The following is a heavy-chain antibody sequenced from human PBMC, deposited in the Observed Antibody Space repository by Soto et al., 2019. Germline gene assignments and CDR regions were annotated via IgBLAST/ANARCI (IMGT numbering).Heavy chain of an antibody. V-gene: IGHV4-34*01. D-gene: IGHD1-1*01. CDR1: GQSFSGHS. Sequence: QVQLQQWGAGLVKPSETLSLSCAVYGQSFSGHSWAWIRQPPGKGLEWIGEISESGSTYYNPSLKSLVTISTYTSKNQFSLKLNSVTAADTAAYFCARGSGIVALPGELEDVNYDFWGQGTLVNVSS. J-gene: IGHJ4*02. CDR3: ARGSGIVALPGELEDVNYDF. CDR2: ISESGST.